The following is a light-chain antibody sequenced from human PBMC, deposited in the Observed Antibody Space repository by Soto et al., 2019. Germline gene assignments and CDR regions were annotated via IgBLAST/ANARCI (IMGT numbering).Light chain of an antibody. CDR2: DAS. CDR1: QSITTF. CDR3: QQYSTYPLT. Sequence: DIQMTQSPSTLSASIGDRVTITCRASQSITTFLAWYQQKPGKAPQILIYDASKLEPGVPSRLSGGGSGTKFTLTISSLQPDDFATYYCQQYSTYPLTFGGGTKVDNK. J-gene: IGKJ4*01. V-gene: IGKV1-5*01.